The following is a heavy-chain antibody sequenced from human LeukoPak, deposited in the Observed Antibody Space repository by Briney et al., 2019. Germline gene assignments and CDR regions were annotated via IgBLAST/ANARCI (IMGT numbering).Heavy chain of an antibody. D-gene: IGHD2-21*02. CDR3: ATAYCGGDCYLTVSDPLDY. CDR2: ISSSSSYT. CDR1: GFTFSNYG. V-gene: IGHV3-21*04. J-gene: IGHJ4*02. Sequence: GGSLRLSCAASGFTFSNYGMNWDRQAPGKGPEWVSSISSSSSYTYYADSVKGRFTISRDNAKNSLYLQMNSLRAEDTAVYYCATAYCGGDCYLTVSDPLDYWGQGTLVTVSS.